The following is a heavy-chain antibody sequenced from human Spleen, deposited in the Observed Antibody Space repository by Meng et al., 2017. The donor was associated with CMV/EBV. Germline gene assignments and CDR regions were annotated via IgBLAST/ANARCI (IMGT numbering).Heavy chain of an antibody. V-gene: IGHV4-31*03. D-gene: IGHD2-2*01. CDR2: IYYSGST. CDR1: GGSISSGGYY. CDR3: ARGRHRSGILVVPTA. J-gene: IGHJ5*02. Sequence: SETLSLTCSVSGGSISSGGYYWSWIRQLPGKGLEWIGHIYYSGSTSYNPSLKSRVSISVDTSKNQFSLKLNSVTAADTAVYFCARGRHRSGILVVPTAWGQGTLVTVSS.